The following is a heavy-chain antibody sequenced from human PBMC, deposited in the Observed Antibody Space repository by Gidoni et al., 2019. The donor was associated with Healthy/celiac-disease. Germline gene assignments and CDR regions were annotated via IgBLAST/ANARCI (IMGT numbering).Heavy chain of an antibody. D-gene: IGHD2-2*01. J-gene: IGHJ6*02. Sequence: TNYNPSLKSRVTISVDTSKNQFSLKLSSVTAADTAVYYCARGPDIVVVPAAIGLYYYYGMDVWGQGTTVTVSS. CDR3: ARGPDIVVVPAAIGLYYYYGMDV. CDR2: T. V-gene: IGHV4-59*09.